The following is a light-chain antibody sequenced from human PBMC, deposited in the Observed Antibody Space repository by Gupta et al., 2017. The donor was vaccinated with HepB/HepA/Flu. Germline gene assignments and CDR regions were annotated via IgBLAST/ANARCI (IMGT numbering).Light chain of an antibody. CDR1: QSLLHSNGYNY. J-gene: IGKJ1*01. Sequence: DIVMTQSPVSLPVTPGEPASISCRSSQSLLHSNGYNYLDWYLQKPGQSPQLLIYLGSNRASGVPDRFSGSGSGSDFTLKISRVEAEDVGVYYCMQALQTPPTFGHGTKVEIK. CDR2: LGS. CDR3: MQALQTPPT. V-gene: IGKV2-28*01.